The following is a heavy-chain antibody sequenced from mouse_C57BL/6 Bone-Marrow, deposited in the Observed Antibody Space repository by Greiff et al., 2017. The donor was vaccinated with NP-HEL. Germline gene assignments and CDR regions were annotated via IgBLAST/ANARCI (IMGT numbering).Heavy chain of an antibody. J-gene: IGHJ2*01. D-gene: IGHD2-4*01. V-gene: IGHV2-2*01. CDR1: GFSLTSYG. CDR3: ATEGLPLDY. Sequence: VKVVESGPGLVQPSQSLSITCTVSGFSLTSYGVHWVRQSPGKGLEWLGVIWSGGSTDYNAAFISRLSISKDNSKSQVFFKMNSLQADDTAIYYCATEGLPLDYWGQGTTLTVSS. CDR2: IWSGGST.